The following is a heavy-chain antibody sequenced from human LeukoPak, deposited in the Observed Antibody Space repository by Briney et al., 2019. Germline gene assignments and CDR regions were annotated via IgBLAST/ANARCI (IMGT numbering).Heavy chain of an antibody. Sequence: SETLSLTCAVYGGSFSGYYWSWIRQPPGKGLEWIGEINHSGSTNYNPSLKSRVTISVDTSKNQFSLKLSSVTAADTAVYYCARVSWAPDYVWGSYRNWFDPWGQGTLVTVSS. J-gene: IGHJ5*02. V-gene: IGHV4-34*01. CDR1: GGSFSGYY. CDR3: ARVSWAPDYVWGSYRNWFDP. D-gene: IGHD3-16*01. CDR2: INHSGST.